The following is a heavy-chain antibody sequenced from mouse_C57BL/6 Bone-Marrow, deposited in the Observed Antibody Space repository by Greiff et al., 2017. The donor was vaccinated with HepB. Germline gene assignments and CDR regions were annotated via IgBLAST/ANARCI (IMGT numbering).Heavy chain of an antibody. CDR2: INPSSGYT. CDR1: GYTFTSYW. D-gene: IGHD1-1*01. V-gene: IGHV1-7*01. J-gene: IGHJ2*01. CDR3: APYYYGSSLFDY. Sequence: VQRVESGAELAKPGASVKLSCKASGYTFTSYWMHWVKQRPGQGLEWIGYINPSSGYTKYNQKFKDKATLTADKSSSTAYMQLSSLTYEDSAVYYCAPYYYGSSLFDYWGQGTTLTVSS.